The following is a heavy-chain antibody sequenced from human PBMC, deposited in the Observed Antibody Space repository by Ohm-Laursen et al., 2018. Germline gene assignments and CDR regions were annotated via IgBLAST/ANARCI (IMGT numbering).Heavy chain of an antibody. Sequence: ASVKVSCNASGYTFTSYGISWVRQAPGQGLEWMGWISAYNGNTNYAQKLQGRVTMTTDTSTSTAYMELRSLRSDDTAVYYCARDLYCSGGSCYFQGVYYYYGMDVWGQGTTVTVSS. CDR3: ARDLYCSGGSCYFQGVYYYYGMDV. CDR1: GYTFTSYG. V-gene: IGHV1-18*01. D-gene: IGHD2-15*01. CDR2: ISAYNGNT. J-gene: IGHJ6*02.